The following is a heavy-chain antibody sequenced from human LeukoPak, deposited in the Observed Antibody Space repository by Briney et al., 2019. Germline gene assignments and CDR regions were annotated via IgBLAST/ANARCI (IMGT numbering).Heavy chain of an antibody. CDR2: ISPDSGDT. Sequence: ASVEVSCKASASTFTAYYFHWVRQAPGQGLEWMGWISPDSGDTNFAQKFQGRVTMTRDTSIRTVYMELSRLTSDDTAIYYCAAGGYYSFLVSWGPGTLVSVSS. CDR3: AAGGYYSFLVS. CDR1: ASTFTAYY. J-gene: IGHJ5*02. D-gene: IGHD3-10*01. V-gene: IGHV1-2*02.